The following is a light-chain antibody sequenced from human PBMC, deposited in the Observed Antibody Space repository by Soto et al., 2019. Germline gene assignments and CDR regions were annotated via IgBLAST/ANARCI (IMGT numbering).Light chain of an antibody. CDR3: QNYHKWPYG. CDR1: QSVSSY. Sequence: EIVMTQSPATLSVSPGERATLSCRASQSVSSYLAWYQQKPGQAPRLLIYGASTRATSIPARFSGSGSGTEFTLTISSLQSEDFAVYCCQNYHKWPYGFGQGTKLEIK. V-gene: IGKV3-15*01. J-gene: IGKJ2*03. CDR2: GAS.